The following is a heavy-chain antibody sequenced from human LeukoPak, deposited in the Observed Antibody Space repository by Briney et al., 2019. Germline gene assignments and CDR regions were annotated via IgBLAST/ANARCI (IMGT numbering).Heavy chain of an antibody. CDR1: GGSFSGYY. Sequence: SETLSLTCAVYGGSFSGYYWSWIRQPPGKGLEWIGEINHSGSTNYNPSLKSRVTISVDTSKNQFSLKLSSVTAADTAAYYCARQSGRVVPAARGNYYYYGMDVWGQGTTVTVSS. V-gene: IGHV4-34*01. CDR3: ARQSGRVVPAARGNYYYYGMDV. J-gene: IGHJ6*02. D-gene: IGHD2-2*01. CDR2: INHSGST.